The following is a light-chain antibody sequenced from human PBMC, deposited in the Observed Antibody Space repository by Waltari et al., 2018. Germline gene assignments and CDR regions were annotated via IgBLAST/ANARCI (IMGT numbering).Light chain of an antibody. CDR1: GSNIGAGYD. CDR2: GNN. J-gene: IGLJ2*01. V-gene: IGLV1-40*01. CDR3: QSYDRSLSVV. Sequence: QSALTQPPSVSGAPGQRITISCTGSGSNIGAGYDVHWYQQFPGTAPKLLLYGNNNRPSGVPDRFVGSKTGTSASLAITGLQADDEADYYCQSYDRSLSVVFGGGTKLTVL.